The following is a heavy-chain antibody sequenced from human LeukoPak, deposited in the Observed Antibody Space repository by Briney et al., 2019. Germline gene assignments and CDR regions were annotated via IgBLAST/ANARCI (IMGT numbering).Heavy chain of an antibody. CDR2: IYSSGST. Sequence: SETLSLTCTVSGGSISSYYWSWNRQPAEEGLEWIGRIYSSGSTNYNPSLKSRVTLSVATAKNQFSLKLSSVTAADTAVYYCARMYSGTYGGIDYWGQGTLVTVSS. J-gene: IGHJ4*02. D-gene: IGHD1-26*01. V-gene: IGHV4-4*07. CDR3: ARMYSGTYGGIDY. CDR1: GGSISSYY.